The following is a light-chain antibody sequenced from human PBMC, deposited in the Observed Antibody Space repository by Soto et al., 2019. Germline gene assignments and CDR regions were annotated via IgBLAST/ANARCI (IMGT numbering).Light chain of an antibody. Sequence: EIVLTQSPATLSLSPGERATLSCRASQSVGGSYLAWYQQKPGQVPRLLFYDASTRAPGIPDRFSGSGSGTDFTLTISSLQPEDFAVYYCQQRSDWPSTFGGGTKVEIK. CDR3: QQRSDWPST. CDR2: DAS. V-gene: IGKV3-11*01. CDR1: QSVGGSY. J-gene: IGKJ4*01.